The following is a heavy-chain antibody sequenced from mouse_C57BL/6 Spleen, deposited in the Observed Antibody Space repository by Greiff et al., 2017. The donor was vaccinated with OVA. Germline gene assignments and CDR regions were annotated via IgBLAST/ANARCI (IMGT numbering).Heavy chain of an antibody. CDR3: ATPDYYGSSYPFAY. Sequence: QVQLQQPGAELAKPGASVKLSCKASGYTFTSYWMRWVKQRPGQGLEWIGYINPSSGYTKYNQKFKDKATLTADKSSSTAYMQLSRLTYEDSAVYYFATPDYYGSSYPFAYWGQGTLVTVSA. V-gene: IGHV1-7*01. CDR1: GYTFTSYW. D-gene: IGHD1-1*01. J-gene: IGHJ3*01. CDR2: INPSSGYT.